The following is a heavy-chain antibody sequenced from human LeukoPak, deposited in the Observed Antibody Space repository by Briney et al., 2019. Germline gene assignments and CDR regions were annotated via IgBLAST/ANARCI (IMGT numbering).Heavy chain of an antibody. CDR3: ARGPPLRSTYDILTGYYVEGPYYFDY. Sequence: SETLSLTCTVSGGSISSYYWSWIRQPPGKGLEWIGYIYYSGSTNYNPSLKSRVTISVDTSKNQFSLKLSSVTAADTAVYYCARGPPLRSTYDILTGYYVEGPYYFDYWGQGTLVTVSS. CDR1: GGSISSYY. J-gene: IGHJ4*02. CDR2: IYYSGST. D-gene: IGHD3-9*01. V-gene: IGHV4-59*01.